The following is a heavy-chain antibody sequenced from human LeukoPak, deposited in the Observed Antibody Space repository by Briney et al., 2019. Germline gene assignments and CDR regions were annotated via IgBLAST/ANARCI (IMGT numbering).Heavy chain of an antibody. J-gene: IGHJ4*02. CDR1: GFTFSSYW. Sequence: TGGSLRLSCAASGFTFSSYWMYWVRQAPGKGLVWVSRINNDGSSTIYADSVKGRFIISRDNSKNMVHLQMNSLRPEDTGVCYCGKDYLGAFSCLESWGQGTLVVVSS. CDR2: INNDGSST. D-gene: IGHD2-2*01. V-gene: IGHV3-74*01. CDR3: GKDYLGAFSCLES.